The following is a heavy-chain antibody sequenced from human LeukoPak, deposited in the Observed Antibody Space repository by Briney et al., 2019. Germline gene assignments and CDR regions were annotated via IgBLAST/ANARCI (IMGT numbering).Heavy chain of an antibody. CDR3: TSAIAVSYPRKQYPYYFDY. J-gene: IGHJ4*02. D-gene: IGHD6-19*01. CDR1: GGTFSSYA. CDR2: IIPIFGTA. V-gene: IGHV1-69*06. Sequence: ASVKVSCKASGGTFSSYAISWVRQAPGQGLEWMGGIIPIFGTANYAQKFQGRVTITADKSTSTAYMEPSSLRSEDTAVYYCTSAIAVSYPRKQYPYYFDYWGQGTLVTVSS.